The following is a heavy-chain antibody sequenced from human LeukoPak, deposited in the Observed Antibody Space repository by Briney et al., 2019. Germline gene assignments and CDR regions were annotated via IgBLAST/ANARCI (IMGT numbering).Heavy chain of an antibody. D-gene: IGHD5-18*01. J-gene: IGHJ4*02. V-gene: IGHV3-21*01. CDR1: GFTFSSYS. Sequence: PGGSLRLSCAASGFTFSSYSMNWVRQAPGKGLEWVSSISSSSNYIYYADSVKGRFTISRDNAKNSLYLQMNSLRAEDTAVYYCAILPGYSYGYEPDYWGQGTLVTVSS. CDR3: AILPGYSYGYEPDY. CDR2: ISSSSNYI.